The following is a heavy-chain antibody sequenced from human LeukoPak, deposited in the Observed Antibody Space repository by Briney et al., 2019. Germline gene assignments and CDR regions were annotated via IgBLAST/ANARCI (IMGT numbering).Heavy chain of an antibody. CDR3: ARERGSAL. V-gene: IGHV1-69*08. CDR2: IIPILAKA. D-gene: IGHD3-10*01. J-gene: IGHJ4*02. Sequence: ASVKVSCKASGGTLSNSTITWVRQAPGHGLEWRGRIIPILAKANYAQKFQGRVTITADKSTSTAYMELSSLRSEDTAVYYCARERGSALWGQGTLVTVSS. CDR1: GGTLSNST.